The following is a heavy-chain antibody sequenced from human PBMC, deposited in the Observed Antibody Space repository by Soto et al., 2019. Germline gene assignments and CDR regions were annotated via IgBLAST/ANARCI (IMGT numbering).Heavy chain of an antibody. V-gene: IGHV3-30-3*01. D-gene: IGHD3-22*01. Sequence: GGSLRLSCAAPGFTFSSYAMHWVRQAPGKGLEWVAVISYDGSNKYYADSVKGRFTISRDNSKNTLYLQMNSLRAEDTAVYYCARATSMIVVDPYGMDVWGQGTTVTVSS. CDR3: ARATSMIVVDPYGMDV. CDR2: ISYDGSNK. J-gene: IGHJ6*02. CDR1: GFTFSSYA.